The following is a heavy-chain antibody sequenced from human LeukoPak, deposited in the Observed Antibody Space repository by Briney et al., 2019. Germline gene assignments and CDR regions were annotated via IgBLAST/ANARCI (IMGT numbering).Heavy chain of an antibody. CDR2: INPDGNER. Sequence: PGGSPRLSCAASGFSFSSYYMSWVRQAPGKGLEWVALINPDGNERYYVDSVKGRFTISRDNARNSLYLQMDSLRGDDTAMYFCTRDLAAVPGPRMDVWGQGTTVTVSS. D-gene: IGHD6-19*01. V-gene: IGHV3-7*03. J-gene: IGHJ6*02. CDR3: TRDLAAVPGPRMDV. CDR1: GFSFSSYY.